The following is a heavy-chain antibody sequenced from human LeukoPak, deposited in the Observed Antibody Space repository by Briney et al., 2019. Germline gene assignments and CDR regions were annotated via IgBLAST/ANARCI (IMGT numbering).Heavy chain of an antibody. CDR2: INWNGGST. J-gene: IGHJ4*02. CDR3: ARASNYYDSSGYYGY. Sequence: RAGGSLRLSCAASGFTFDDYGMSWVRQAPGKGLEWVSGINWNGGSTGYADSVKGRFTISRDNAKNSLYLQMDSLRAEDTALYHCARASNYYDSSGYYGYWGQGTLVTVSS. CDR1: GFTFDDYG. V-gene: IGHV3-20*01. D-gene: IGHD3-22*01.